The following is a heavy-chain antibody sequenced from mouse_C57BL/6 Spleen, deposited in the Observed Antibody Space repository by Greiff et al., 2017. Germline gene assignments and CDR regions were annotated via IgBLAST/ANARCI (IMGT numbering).Heavy chain of an antibody. CDR2: IYPGDGDT. V-gene: IGHV1-80*01. CDR1: GYAFSSYW. D-gene: IGHD1-1*01. J-gene: IGHJ2*01. Sequence: VQLQQSGAELVKPGASVKISCKASGYAFSSYWMNWVKQRPGKGLEWIGQIYPGDGDTNYNEKFKSKATLTADKSSSTAYMQLSSLTSEDSAVYFCERSTYYGSSDVDYWGQGTTLTVSS. CDR3: ERSTYYGSSDVDY.